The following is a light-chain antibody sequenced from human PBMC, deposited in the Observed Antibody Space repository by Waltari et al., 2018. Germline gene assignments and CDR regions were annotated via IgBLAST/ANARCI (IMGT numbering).Light chain of an antibody. CDR3: QQYGSSPPWT. V-gene: IGKV3-20*01. CDR1: QSVSSGY. J-gene: IGKJ1*01. Sequence: EIVLTQSPGTLSLSPGERATLSCRASQSVSSGYLAWYQQKPGQAPRPLIYGASSRATGIPGRFSGSGSGTDFTLTINRLEPEDFAVYYCQQYGSSPPWTFGQGTKVEIK. CDR2: GAS.